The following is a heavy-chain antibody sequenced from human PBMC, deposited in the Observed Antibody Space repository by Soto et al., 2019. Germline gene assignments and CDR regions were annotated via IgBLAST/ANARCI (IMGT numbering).Heavy chain of an antibody. CDR3: AGPPRTSRP. J-gene: IGHJ5*02. CDR1: GFTFSSFS. CDR2: ISGSGGST. V-gene: IGHV3-23*01. Sequence: GGSLILSCASSGFTFSSFSMILVRQAPGKGLEWVSAISGSGGSTYYADSVKGRFTISRDNSKNTLYLQMNSLRAEDKAVYYCAGPPRTSRPWGQGTLVTVSS.